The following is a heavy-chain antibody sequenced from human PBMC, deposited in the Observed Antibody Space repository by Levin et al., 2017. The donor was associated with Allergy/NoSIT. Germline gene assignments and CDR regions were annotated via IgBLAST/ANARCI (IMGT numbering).Heavy chain of an antibody. CDR1: GFTFSSYA. CDR2: ISYDGSNK. CDR3: ARDPSVVPAATTFDY. V-gene: IGHV3-30-3*01. D-gene: IGHD2-2*01. J-gene: IGHJ4*02. Sequence: GGSLRLSCAASGFTFSSYAMHWVRQAPGKGLEWVAVISYDGSNKYYADSVKGRFTISRDNSKNTLYLQMNSLRAEDTAVYYCARDPSVVPAATTFDYWGQGTLVTVSS.